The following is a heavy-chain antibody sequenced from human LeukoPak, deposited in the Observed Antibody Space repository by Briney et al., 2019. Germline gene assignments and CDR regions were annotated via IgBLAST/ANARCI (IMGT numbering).Heavy chain of an antibody. J-gene: IGHJ4*02. Sequence: ASVKVSCKASGGTFSSYAISWVRQAPGQGLERMGGIIPIFGTANYAQKFQGRVTITTDESTSTAYMELSSLRSEDTAVYYCARDSFGATLALDYWGQGTLVTVSS. CDR1: GGTFSSYA. CDR2: IIPIFGTA. V-gene: IGHV1-69*05. D-gene: IGHD3-10*01. CDR3: ARDSFGATLALDY.